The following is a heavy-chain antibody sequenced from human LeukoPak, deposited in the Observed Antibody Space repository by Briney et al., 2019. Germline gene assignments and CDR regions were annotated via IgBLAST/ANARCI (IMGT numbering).Heavy chain of an antibody. D-gene: IGHD4-23*01. CDR1: GGSISSYY. V-gene: IGHV4-59*01. J-gene: IGHJ6*03. CDR3: ARDRGGGYGGNSDRYYYYYYMDV. CDR2: IYYSGST. Sequence: PSETLSLTCTVSGGSISSYYWSWIRQPPGKGLEWIGYIYYSGSTNYSPSLNSRVTISIDTSKNKFSLKLTSVTAADTAVYYCARDRGGGYGGNSDRYYYYYYMDVWGKGTTVTVSS.